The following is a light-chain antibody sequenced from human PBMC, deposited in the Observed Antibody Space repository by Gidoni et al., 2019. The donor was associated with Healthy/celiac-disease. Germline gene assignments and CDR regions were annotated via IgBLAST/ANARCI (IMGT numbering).Light chain of an antibody. CDR1: NIGSKS. V-gene: IGLV3-21*04. J-gene: IGLJ2*01. CDR3: QVWDSSSDDVV. Sequence: SSVLTQPPSVSVAPGKTARITCGGNNIGSKSVHWYQQKPGQAPVLVIYYYSDRPSGIPERFSGSNSGNTATLTISRVEAGDEADYYCQVWDSSSDDVVFGGGTKLTVL. CDR2: YYS.